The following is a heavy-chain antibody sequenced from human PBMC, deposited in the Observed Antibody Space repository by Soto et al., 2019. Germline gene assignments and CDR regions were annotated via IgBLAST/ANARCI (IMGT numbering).Heavy chain of an antibody. Sequence: QVQLVQSGAEVKKPGASVKVSCKASGYTFNNSGISWVRQAPGRGLEWMGWISAKNGNTNYAQKFQGRVTMTTDTATRTAYMDLRSLRSDDTAVYFCARVLGDIVVVSAATEFDHWGQGTLVTVSS. CDR2: ISAKNGNT. D-gene: IGHD2-2*01. CDR1: GYTFNNSG. V-gene: IGHV1-18*04. J-gene: IGHJ4*02. CDR3: ARVLGDIVVVSAATEFDH.